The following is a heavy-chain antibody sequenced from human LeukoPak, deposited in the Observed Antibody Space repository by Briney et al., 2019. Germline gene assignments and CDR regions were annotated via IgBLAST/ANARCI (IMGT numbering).Heavy chain of an antibody. CDR3: ARTRYSSDWEFDY. CDR1: GVSISSSTYY. Sequence: PSETLSLTCTVSGVSISSSTYYWGWIRQPPGKGLEWIGSIYYSGSTYYNPSLKSRVTISVDTSKNQFSLRLRSVTAADTAVYYCARTRYSSDWEFDYWGQGTLVAVSS. D-gene: IGHD6-19*01. J-gene: IGHJ4*02. CDR2: IYYSGST. V-gene: IGHV4-39*01.